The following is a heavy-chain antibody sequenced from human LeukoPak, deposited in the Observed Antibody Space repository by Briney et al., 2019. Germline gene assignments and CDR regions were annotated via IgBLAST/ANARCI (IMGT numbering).Heavy chain of an antibody. D-gene: IGHD3-10*01. Sequence: SETLSLTCTVSGGSISDYYWSWIRQPPGKGLEWIGYINYNGGTKYNASLKSRVIISLDTSKNQVSLKMTSVTAADTAVYYCARDRGGPGRCDLWGQGTLVSVSS. V-gene: IGHV4-59*01. CDR1: GGSISDYY. CDR3: ARDRGGPGRCDL. J-gene: IGHJ5*02. CDR2: INYNGGT.